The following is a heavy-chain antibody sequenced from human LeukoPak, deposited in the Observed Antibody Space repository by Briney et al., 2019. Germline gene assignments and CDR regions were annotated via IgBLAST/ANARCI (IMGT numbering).Heavy chain of an antibody. D-gene: IGHD5-24*01. CDR1: TDSLSGHY. CDR2: IYSSGTT. Sequence: PSETLSLTCTVSTDSLSGHYWSWIRQPPGKGLEWIAYIYSSGTTKYNPSLNSRVTISLDASKNQFSLNLTSVTAADTDVYYCARGGDGYNYVDYWGQGTLVTVSS. V-gene: IGHV4-59*11. CDR3: ARGGDGYNYVDY. J-gene: IGHJ4*02.